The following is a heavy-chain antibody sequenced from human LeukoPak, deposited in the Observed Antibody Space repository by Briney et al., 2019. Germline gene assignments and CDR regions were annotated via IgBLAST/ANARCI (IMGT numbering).Heavy chain of an antibody. CDR1: GFTFKNYG. V-gene: IGHV3-30*18. J-gene: IGHJ4*02. Sequence: GGSLRLSCAGSGFTFKNYGIHWVRQAPGKGLEWVAGMSYDGGHRYYGDSVKGRFTISRDNSKDTVYVEMNSLRPEDTALYYCAKGCSSTSCAIAFDSWGQGTLVTVSS. D-gene: IGHD2-2*01. CDR3: AKGCSSTSCAIAFDS. CDR2: MSYDGGHR.